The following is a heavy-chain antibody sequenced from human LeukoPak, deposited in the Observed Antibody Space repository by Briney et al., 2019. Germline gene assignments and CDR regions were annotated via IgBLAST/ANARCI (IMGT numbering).Heavy chain of an antibody. D-gene: IGHD4-17*01. CDR1: GFTFSSYS. J-gene: IGHJ4*02. Sequence: GGSLRLSCAASGFTFSSYSMNWVRQAPGKGPEWVSGVTGAGGFTFYADSVKGRFTISRDNSENTLYLQMNSLRAEDTAVYYCAKSLGEVYYFDYWGQGTLVTVSS. CDR3: AKSLGEVYYFDY. V-gene: IGHV3-23*01. CDR2: VTGAGGFT.